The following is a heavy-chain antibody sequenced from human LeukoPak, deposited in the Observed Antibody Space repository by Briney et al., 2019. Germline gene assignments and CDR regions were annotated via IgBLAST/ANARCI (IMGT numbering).Heavy chain of an antibody. Sequence: PGGSLRLSCAASGFTFSDYYMSWIRQAPGKGLEWVSYISSSGSTIYYADSVKGRFTISRDNSKNTLYLQMNSLRADDTAVYYCAKCGAASRTTCQESAFDMWGQGTMVTVSS. CDR3: AKCGAASRTTCQESAFDM. V-gene: IGHV3-11*01. D-gene: IGHD1-14*01. J-gene: IGHJ3*02. CDR2: ISSSGSTI. CDR1: GFTFSDYY.